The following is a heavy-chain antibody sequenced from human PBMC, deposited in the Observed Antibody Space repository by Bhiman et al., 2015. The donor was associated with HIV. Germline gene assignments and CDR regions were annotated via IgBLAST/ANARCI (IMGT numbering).Heavy chain of an antibody. Sequence: EVQLLESGGGLVKPGGSLRLSCAASGFTFSNAWMSWVRQAPGKGLEWVGRIKSKTDGGTTDYAAPVKGRFTISRDDSKNTLYLQMKSLKTEDTGVYYCATGNPGGTYVYYFDYWGQGTLVTVSS. CDR2: IKSKTDGGTT. J-gene: IGHJ4*02. V-gene: IGHV3-15*01. CDR3: ATGNPGGTYVYYFDY. D-gene: IGHD1-1*01. CDR1: GFTFSNAW.